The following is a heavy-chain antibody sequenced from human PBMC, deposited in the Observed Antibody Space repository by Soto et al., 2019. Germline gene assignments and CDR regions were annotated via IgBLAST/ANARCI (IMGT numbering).Heavy chain of an antibody. J-gene: IGHJ6*02. Sequence: SETLCLTCAVYGGYFSGYYWSWMRQPPGKGLGWIGEIHHSGSTDYNPSLKSRVTISVDTSKNQFSLKLSSVTAADTAVYYCARSLRGYYPPLNYYDMDVWGQGTTVTVSS. V-gene: IGHV4-34*01. CDR3: ARSLRGYYPPLNYYDMDV. CDR1: GGYFSGYY. CDR2: IHHSGST. D-gene: IGHD3-3*01.